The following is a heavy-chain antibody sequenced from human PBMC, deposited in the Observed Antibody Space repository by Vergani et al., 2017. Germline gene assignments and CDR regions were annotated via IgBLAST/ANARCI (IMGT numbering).Heavy chain of an antibody. Sequence: EVQLVESGGGLVQPGRSLRLSCAASGFTFDDYAMHWVRQAPGKGLEWVSGISWNSGSIGYADSVKGRFTISRDNAKNSLYLQMNSLRAEDTALYYCASWPGRGSSIAAAGPRFDYWGQGTLVTVSS. J-gene: IGHJ4*02. V-gene: IGHV3-9*01. D-gene: IGHD6-13*01. CDR1: GFTFDDYA. CDR2: ISWNSGSI. CDR3: ASWPGRGSSIAAAGPRFDY.